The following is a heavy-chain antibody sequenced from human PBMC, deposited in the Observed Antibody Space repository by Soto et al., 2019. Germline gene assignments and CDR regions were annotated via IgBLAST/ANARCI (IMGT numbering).Heavy chain of an antibody. Sequence: SXTLSLTCTVSGGSISSSSYYWGWIRQPPGKGLEWIGSIYYSGSTYYNPSLKSRVTISVDTSKNQFSLKLSSVTAADTAVYYCATPFYYDSSGYGYLGQGTLVTVSS. CDR3: ATPFYYDSSGYGY. D-gene: IGHD3-22*01. CDR2: IYYSGST. J-gene: IGHJ4*02. CDR1: GGSISSSSYY. V-gene: IGHV4-39*01.